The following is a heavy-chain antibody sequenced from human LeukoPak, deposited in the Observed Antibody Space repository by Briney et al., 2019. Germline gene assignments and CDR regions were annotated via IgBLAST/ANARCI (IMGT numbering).Heavy chain of an antibody. CDR1: GFTFSSYS. CDR2: ISSSSSTI. V-gene: IGHV3-48*01. J-gene: IGHJ3*02. D-gene: IGHD5-18*01. Sequence: GGSLRLSCAASGFTFSSYSMNWARQAPGKGLEWVSYISSSSSTIYYADSVKGRFTISRDNAKNSLYLQMNSLRAEDTAVYYCARDLNSPPRGYSYGNRAFDIWGQGTMVTVSS. CDR3: ARDLNSPPRGYSYGNRAFDI.